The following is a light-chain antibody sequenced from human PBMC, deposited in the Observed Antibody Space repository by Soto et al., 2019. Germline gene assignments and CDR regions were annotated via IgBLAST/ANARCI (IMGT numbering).Light chain of an antibody. CDR2: DAS. V-gene: IGKV3-11*01. Sequence: ETVLTQSPATLSLSLGERATLSCRASQSIKNYLAWYHQKPGQSPRLLIYDASKRATAIPARFSGSGSGTDFTLPISSLQAEDFAVYYCQERYNWPPETFGQGTRLEIK. CDR3: QERYNWPPET. J-gene: IGKJ5*01. CDR1: QSIKNY.